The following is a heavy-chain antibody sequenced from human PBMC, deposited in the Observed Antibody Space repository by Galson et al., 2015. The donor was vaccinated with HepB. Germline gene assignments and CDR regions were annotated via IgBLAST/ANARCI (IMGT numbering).Heavy chain of an antibody. D-gene: IGHD2-15*01. V-gene: IGHV1-18*01. CDR3: ARDVAGCSAGRCYDPFDY. CDR2: ISGYNGNT. CDR1: GYIFTIYG. J-gene: IGHJ4*02. Sequence: SVKVSCKASGYIFTIYGITWVRQAPGQGLEWMGWISGYNGNTNYAQKLQGRVTITTDTSTTTAYMELRSLRSDDTAVYYCARDVAGCSAGRCYDPFDYWGQGTLVTVSS.